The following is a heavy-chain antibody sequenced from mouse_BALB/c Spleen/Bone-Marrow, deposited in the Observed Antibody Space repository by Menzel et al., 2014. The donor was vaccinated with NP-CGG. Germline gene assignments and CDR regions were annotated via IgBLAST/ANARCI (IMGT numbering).Heavy chain of an antibody. CDR2: INPSNGRT. CDR1: GYTFXSYW. CDR3: ARRTTTVVATDY. J-gene: IGHJ2*01. V-gene: IGHV1S81*02. D-gene: IGHD1-1*01. Sequence: QVQLQQSGAELVKPGASVKLSCKASGYTFXSYWMHWVKQRPGQGLEWIGEINPSNGRTNYNEKFKSKATLTVDKSSSTAYMQLSSLTSEDSAAYYCARRTTTVVATDYWGQGTTLTVSS.